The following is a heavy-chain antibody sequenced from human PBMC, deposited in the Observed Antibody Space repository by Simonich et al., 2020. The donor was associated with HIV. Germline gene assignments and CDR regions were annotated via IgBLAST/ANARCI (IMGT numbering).Heavy chain of an antibody. CDR2: IDDSGSP. CDR1: GGSFSDFY. Sequence: QVQLQQWGAGLLKPSETLSLTCIVYGGSFSDFYWSWIRQPPGKGLEWIGDIDDSGSPNYSPSLKSRVTISLDTSKNQFSLKLSSVTAADTAVYYCARHSGYADAFDIWGQGTMITVSS. V-gene: IGHV4-34*01. D-gene: IGHD5-12*01. CDR3: ARHSGYADAFDI. J-gene: IGHJ3*02.